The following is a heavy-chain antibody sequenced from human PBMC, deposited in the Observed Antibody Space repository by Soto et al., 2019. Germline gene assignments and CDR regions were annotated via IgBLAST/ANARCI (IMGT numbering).Heavy chain of an antibody. D-gene: IGHD3-10*01. Sequence: QVQLVESGGGVVQPGRSLRLSCAASGFTFSSYAMHWVRQAPGKGLEWVAAMSFDGYDKYYADSVKGRFTISRDNSMDTLYLQMTSLRAEDTAVYYCARDLKKVVRGIDYWGQGTLGTGSS. V-gene: IGHV3-30-3*01. J-gene: IGHJ4*02. CDR3: ARDLKKVVRGIDY. CDR2: MSFDGYDK. CDR1: GFTFSSYA.